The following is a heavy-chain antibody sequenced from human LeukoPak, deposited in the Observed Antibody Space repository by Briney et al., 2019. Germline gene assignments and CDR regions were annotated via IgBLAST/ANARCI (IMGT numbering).Heavy chain of an antibody. J-gene: IGHJ4*02. D-gene: IGHD2-2*01. V-gene: IGHV3-74*01. CDR3: AREWCSSTSCWENFDY. CDR2: INSDGSST. CDR1: GFTFSSYW. Sequence: PGRSLRLSCAASGFTFSSYWMHWVRQAPGKGLMWVSRINSDGSSTSYADSVKGPFTISRDNAKNTLYLQMNSLRAEDTAVYYCAREWCSSTSCWENFDYWGQGTLVTVSS.